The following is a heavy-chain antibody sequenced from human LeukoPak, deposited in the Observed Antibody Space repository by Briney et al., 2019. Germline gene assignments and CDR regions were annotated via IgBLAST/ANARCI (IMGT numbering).Heavy chain of an antibody. D-gene: IGHD6-25*01. J-gene: IGHJ3*02. V-gene: IGHV3-20*04. CDR3: ARDLRHPDAFDI. Sequence: PGVSLRLACAASGFTCDDYGMSWVRQAPGNGLEWVSGINWNGGSTGYADSVKGRFTISRDNAKNSLYLQMNSLRAEDTALYYCARDLRHPDAFDIWGQGTMVTVSS. CDR1: GFTCDDYG. CDR2: INWNGGST.